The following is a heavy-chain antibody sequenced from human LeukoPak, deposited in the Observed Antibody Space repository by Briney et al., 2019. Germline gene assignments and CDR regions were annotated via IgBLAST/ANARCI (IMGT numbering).Heavy chain of an antibody. D-gene: IGHD3-10*01. CDR2: IYHSGST. CDR3: ARDSGTTGEVKFDP. CDR1: GGSISSSNW. V-gene: IGHV4-4*02. Sequence: SETLSLTCAVSGGSISSSNWWSWVRQPPGKGLEWIGEIYHSGSTNYNPSLKSRVTISVDKSKNQFSLKLSSVTAADTAVYYCARDSGTTGEVKFDPWGQGTLVTVSA. J-gene: IGHJ5*02.